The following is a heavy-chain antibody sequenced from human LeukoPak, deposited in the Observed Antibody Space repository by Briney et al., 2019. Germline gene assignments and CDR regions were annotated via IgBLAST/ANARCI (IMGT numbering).Heavy chain of an antibody. D-gene: IGHD3-22*01. CDR1: GYTFTSYY. Sequence: ASVKVSCKASGYTFTSYYMHWVRQAPGQGLEWMGIINPSGGSTSYAQKFQGRVTMTRDMSTSTVYMELSSLRAEDTAVYYCARAGRYSYDSSGYYYDAIDIWGQGTMVTVSS. V-gene: IGHV1-46*01. J-gene: IGHJ3*02. CDR2: INPSGGST. CDR3: ARAGRYSYDSSGYYYDAIDI.